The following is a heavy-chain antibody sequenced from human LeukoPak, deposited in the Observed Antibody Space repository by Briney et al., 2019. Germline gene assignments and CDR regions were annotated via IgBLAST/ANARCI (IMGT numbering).Heavy chain of an antibody. CDR1: GGSISSYY. CDR3: ARDSPTGYSSKWTGFDP. Sequence: SETLSLTCTVSGGSISSYYWSWIRQPAGKGLEWIGRIYTSGSTNYNPSLKSRVTMSVDTSKNQFSLKLSSVTAADTAVYYCARDSPTGYSSKWTGFDPWGQGTLVTVSS. D-gene: IGHD6-13*01. V-gene: IGHV4-4*07. J-gene: IGHJ5*02. CDR2: IYTSGST.